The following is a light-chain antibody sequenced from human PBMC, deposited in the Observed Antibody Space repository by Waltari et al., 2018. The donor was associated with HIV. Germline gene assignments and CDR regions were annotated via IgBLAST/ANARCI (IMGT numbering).Light chain of an antibody. Sequence: DIVMTQSPDSLAVSLGERATINCKSSQSLLFRSDNKNYLTWYQQKPGQPPKLLIYWASTRESGVPDRFSGSGSGTDFTLTISSLQAEDVAGYYCQQYYSSPTFGQGTKVEIK. CDR1: QSLLFRSDNKNY. J-gene: IGKJ1*01. CDR3: QQYYSSPT. CDR2: WAS. V-gene: IGKV4-1*01.